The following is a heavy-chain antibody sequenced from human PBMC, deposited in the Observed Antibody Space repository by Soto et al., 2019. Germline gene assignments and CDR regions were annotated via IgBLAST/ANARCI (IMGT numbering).Heavy chain of an antibody. J-gene: IGHJ6*02. CDR1: GYSFTSYW. V-gene: IGHV5-51*01. CDR2: IYPGDSDT. Sequence: GESLKISCKGSGYSFTSYWIGWVRQMPGKGLEWMGIIYPGDSDTRYSPSFQGQVTISADKSISTAYLQWSSLKASDTAMYYCARHLNYYDRESYYYYGMDVWGQGTTVTVPS. D-gene: IGHD3-22*01. CDR3: ARHLNYYDRESYYYYGMDV.